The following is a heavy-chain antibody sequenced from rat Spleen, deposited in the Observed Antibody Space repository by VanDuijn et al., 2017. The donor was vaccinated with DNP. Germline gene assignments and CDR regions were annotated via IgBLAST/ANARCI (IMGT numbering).Heavy chain of an antibody. V-gene: IGHV5S13*01. CDR3: VTHAGLPGYILAMDD. Sequence: EVQLVESGGGLVQPGRSLKLSCAVSGFTFSNHGMAWVRQAPTQGLEWVGSISPSGDDTYYRDSVKGRFTISRDNAESTLYLQMDSLRSEDTATYYCVTHAGLPGYILAMDDWGQGTSVTVSS. J-gene: IGHJ4*01. CDR2: ISPSGDDT. D-gene: IGHD1-4*01. CDR1: GFTFSNHG.